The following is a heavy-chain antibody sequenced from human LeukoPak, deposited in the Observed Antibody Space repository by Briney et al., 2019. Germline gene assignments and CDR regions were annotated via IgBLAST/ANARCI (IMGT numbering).Heavy chain of an antibody. CDR3: ARGAEELAVAGTSLKY. J-gene: IGHJ4*02. D-gene: IGHD6-19*01. CDR2: INPNSGGT. V-gene: IGHV1-2*02. CDR1: GYTLTGYY. Sequence: ASVKVSCKASGYTLTGYYMHWVRQAPGQGLEWMGWINPNSGGTNYAQKFQGRVTMTRDTSISTAYMELSRLRSDDTAVYYCARGAEELAVAGTSLKYWGQGTLVTVSS.